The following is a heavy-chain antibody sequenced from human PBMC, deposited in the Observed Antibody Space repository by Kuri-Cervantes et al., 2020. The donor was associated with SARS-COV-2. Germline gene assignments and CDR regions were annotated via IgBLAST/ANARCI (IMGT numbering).Heavy chain of an antibody. CDR1: GYTFTSYT. D-gene: IGHD3-10*01. CDR2: IIPIFGTA. J-gene: IGHJ5*02. Sequence: SVKVSCKASGYTFTSYTISWVRQAPGQGLEWVGGIIPIFGTANYAQKFQGRVTITADKSTSTAYMELSSLRSEDTAVYYCARDKEGHGSGSYDWFDPWGQGTLVTVSS. V-gene: IGHV1-69*06. CDR3: ARDKEGHGSGSYDWFDP.